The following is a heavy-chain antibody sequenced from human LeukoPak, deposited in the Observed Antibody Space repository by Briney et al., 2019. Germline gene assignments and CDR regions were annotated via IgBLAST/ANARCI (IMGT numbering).Heavy chain of an antibody. CDR3: AKDDDSRNFDY. CDR1: GFTFSSYG. Sequence: GGALRVSCAASGFTFSSYGMHWVRQAPGKGLGWVAVILFDGSIKYYAESVKGGFTLSRDNSKNTLYLQMNSLRAEDTAVYYCAKDDDSRNFDYWGQGTLVTVSS. D-gene: IGHD3-22*01. CDR2: ILFDGSIK. V-gene: IGHV3-30*18. J-gene: IGHJ4*02.